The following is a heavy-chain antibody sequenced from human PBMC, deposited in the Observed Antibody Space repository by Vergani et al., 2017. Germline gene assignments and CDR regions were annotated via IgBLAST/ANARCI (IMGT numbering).Heavy chain of an antibody. Sequence: EVQLVESGGGLIHPGGSLRLSCEGSGFSFSGYWMHWVRQSPEKGLVWVSRIKSDGSITNYADSVKGRFTISRDNSKNTLILQMNGLRAEDTAVYYCAGDRGCATISCYFSGAFDYWGLGTLVSVSS. V-gene: IGHV3-74*01. CDR3: AGDRGCATISCYFSGAFDY. CDR1: GFSFSGYW. J-gene: IGHJ4*02. D-gene: IGHD2-2*01. CDR2: IKSDGSIT.